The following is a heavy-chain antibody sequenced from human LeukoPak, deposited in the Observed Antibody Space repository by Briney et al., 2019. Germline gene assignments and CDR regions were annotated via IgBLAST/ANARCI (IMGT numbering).Heavy chain of an antibody. V-gene: IGHV1-69*13. CDR1: GGTFSSYA. CDR2: IIPIFGTA. D-gene: IGHD2-21*01. CDR3: TIIPNVILFTHYFEY. J-gene: IGHJ4*02. Sequence: ASVKVSCKASGGTFSSYAISWVRQAPGQGPEWMGGIIPIFGTANYAQKFQGRVTITADESTSTAYMELSSLRSEDTAVYYCTIIPNVILFTHYFEYWGQGTLVTVSS.